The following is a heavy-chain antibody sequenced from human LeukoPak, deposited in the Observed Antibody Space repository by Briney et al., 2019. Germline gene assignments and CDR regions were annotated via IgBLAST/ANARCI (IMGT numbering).Heavy chain of an antibody. J-gene: IGHJ6*02. Sequence: SETLSLTCTVSGGSISSYYWSWIRQPAGKGLEWIGRIYTSGSTNYNPSLKSRVTMSVDTSKNQFPLKLSSVTAADTAVYYCAREGYDFWSGYGYYYGMDVWGQGTTVTVSS. CDR2: IYTSGST. CDR1: GGSISSYY. V-gene: IGHV4-4*07. D-gene: IGHD3-3*01. CDR3: AREGYDFWSGYGYYYGMDV.